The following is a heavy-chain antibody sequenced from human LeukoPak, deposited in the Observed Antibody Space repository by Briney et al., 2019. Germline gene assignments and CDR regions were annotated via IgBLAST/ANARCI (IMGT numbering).Heavy chain of an antibody. J-gene: IGHJ4*02. CDR3: ARAGRSGWTVDY. V-gene: IGHV3-48*04. Sequence: GGSLRLSCAASGFTFSNYWLTWVRQAPGKGLEWVSYISSSSSNIYHADSVKGRFTISRDNAKNSLHLQMNSLRAEDTVVYYCARAGRSGWTVDYWGQGTLVTVSS. CDR2: ISSSSSNI. D-gene: IGHD6-19*01. CDR1: GFTFSNYW.